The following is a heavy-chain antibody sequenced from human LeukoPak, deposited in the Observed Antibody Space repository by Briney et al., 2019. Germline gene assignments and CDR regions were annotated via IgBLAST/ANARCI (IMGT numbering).Heavy chain of an antibody. J-gene: IGHJ4*02. Sequence: GGSLRLSCAASGFTFSSYWMSWVRQAPGKGLEWVANIKQDGSEKYYADSVKGRFTISRDNAKNSLYLQMNSLRAEDTAVYYCARDCFHLWFGELSLFDYWGQGTLVTVSS. CDR2: IKQDGSEK. CDR3: ARDCFHLWFGELSLFDY. V-gene: IGHV3-7*01. D-gene: IGHD3-10*01. CDR1: GFTFSSYW.